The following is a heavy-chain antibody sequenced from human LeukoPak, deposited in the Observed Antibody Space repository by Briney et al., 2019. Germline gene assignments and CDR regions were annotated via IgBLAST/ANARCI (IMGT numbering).Heavy chain of an antibody. J-gene: IGHJ6*02. CDR2: IYTSGST. CDR3: ARAGVVVVPAAVHYYYGMDV. CDR1: GGSISRYY. V-gene: IGHV4-4*07. D-gene: IGHD2-2*01. Sequence: PSETLSLTCTVSGGSISRYYWSWIRQPAGKGLEWIGRIYTSGSTNYNPSLKGRVNMSVDTSKDQFSLKLSSVTAADTAVYYCARAGVVVVPAAVHYYYGMDVWGQGTTVTVSS.